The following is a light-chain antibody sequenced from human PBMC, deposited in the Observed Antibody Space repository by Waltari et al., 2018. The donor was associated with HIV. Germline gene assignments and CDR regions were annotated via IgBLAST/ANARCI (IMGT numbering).Light chain of an antibody. CDR1: QSVFYSSNDKNY. CDR3: QQYYSTPPT. J-gene: IGKJ3*01. Sequence: DIVMTPSPDSLAVPLGESATINCQSSQSVFYSSNDKNYLAWYQQKPGQPPKLLIYWASTRESGVPDRFSGSGSGTDFTLTISSLQAEDVAVYYCQQYYSTPPTFGPGTKVDIK. CDR2: WAS. V-gene: IGKV4-1*01.